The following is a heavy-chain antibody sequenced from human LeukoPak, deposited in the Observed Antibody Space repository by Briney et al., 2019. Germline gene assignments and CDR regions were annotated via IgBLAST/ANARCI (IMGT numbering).Heavy chain of an antibody. Sequence: PSETLSLTCAVYGGSFSGYYWSWIRQPPGKGLEWIGEINHSGSTNYNPSLKSRVTISVDTSKNQFSLKLSSVTAADTAVYYCARALYYDFWSGYYSTGWFDPWGQGTLVTVSS. CDR1: GGSFSGYY. CDR2: INHSGST. CDR3: ARALYYDFWSGYYSTGWFDP. J-gene: IGHJ5*02. V-gene: IGHV4-34*01. D-gene: IGHD3-3*01.